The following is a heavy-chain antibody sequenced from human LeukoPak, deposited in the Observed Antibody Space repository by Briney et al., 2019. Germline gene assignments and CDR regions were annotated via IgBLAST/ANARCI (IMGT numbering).Heavy chain of an antibody. D-gene: IGHD2-2*01. CDR1: GFTFSSYG. V-gene: IGHV3-30*19. J-gene: IGHJ4*02. Sequence: PGGSLRLSCAASGFTFSSYGMHWVRQAPGKGLEWVAVISYDGSNKYYADSVKGRFTISRDNSKNTLYLQMNSLRAEDTAVYYCATSYCSSTSCPPHYWGQGTLVTVSS. CDR2: ISYDGSNK. CDR3: ATSYCSSTSCPPHY.